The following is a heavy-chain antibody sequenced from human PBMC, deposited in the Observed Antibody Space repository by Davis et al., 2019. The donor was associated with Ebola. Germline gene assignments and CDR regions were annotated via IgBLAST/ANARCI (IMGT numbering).Heavy chain of an antibody. V-gene: IGHV3-43*02. Sequence: PGGSLRLSCAASGFTFSSYAMHWVRQAPGKGLEWVSLISGDGGSTYYADSVKGRFTISRDNSKNSLYLQMNSLRTEDTALYYCAKDIRPRGWQWLVKLESDYWGQGTLVTVSS. CDR3: AKDIRPRGWQWLVKLESDY. CDR2: ISGDGGST. J-gene: IGHJ4*02. D-gene: IGHD6-19*01. CDR1: GFTFSSYA.